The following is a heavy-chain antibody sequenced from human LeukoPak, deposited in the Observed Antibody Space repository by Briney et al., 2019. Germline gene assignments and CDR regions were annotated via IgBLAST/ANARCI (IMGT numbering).Heavy chain of an antibody. CDR3: ARLGERTRYYYYYGMDA. CDR2: IYYSGST. J-gene: IGHJ6*02. D-gene: IGHD3-16*01. CDR1: GGSISSYY. V-gene: IGHV4-59*08. Sequence: SETLSLTCTVSGGSISSYYWSWIRQPPGKGLEWIGYIYYSGSTNYNPSLKSRVTISVDTSKNQFSLKLSSVTAADTAVYYCARLGERTRYYYYYGMDAWGQGTTVTVSS.